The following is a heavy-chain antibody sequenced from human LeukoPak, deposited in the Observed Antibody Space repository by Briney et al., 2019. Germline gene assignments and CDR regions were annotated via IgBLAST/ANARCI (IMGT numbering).Heavy chain of an antibody. CDR2: INQDGSDK. V-gene: IGHV3-7*03. CDR3: ARDGVEMATAGGH. Sequence: PGGSLRLSCVTSGFTFNNYAMSWVRQAPGKGLEWVANINQDGSDKKHMDSVKGRFTISRDNAKNSLYLQMNSLRAEDTAVYYCARDGVEMATAGGHWGQGTLVTVSS. J-gene: IGHJ4*02. CDR1: GFTFNNYA. D-gene: IGHD5-24*01.